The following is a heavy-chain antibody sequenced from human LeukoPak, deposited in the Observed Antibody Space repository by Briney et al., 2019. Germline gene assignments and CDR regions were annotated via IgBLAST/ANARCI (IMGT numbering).Heavy chain of an antibody. V-gene: IGHV5-51*01. Sequence: GESLKISCKGSGYSFTNYWIGWVRQMPGKGLEWMGIIYPGDSDTRYSPSFQGRVTISADKSISTAYVQWSSLKASDTAMYYCARDLDPAAPGTEFYYYYGMDVWGQGTTVTVSS. J-gene: IGHJ6*02. CDR3: ARDLDPAAPGTEFYYYYGMDV. CDR1: GYSFTNYW. D-gene: IGHD6-13*01. CDR2: IYPGDSDT.